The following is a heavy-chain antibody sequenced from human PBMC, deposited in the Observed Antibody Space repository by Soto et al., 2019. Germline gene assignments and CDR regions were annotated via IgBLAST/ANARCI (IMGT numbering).Heavy chain of an antibody. V-gene: IGHV4-39*01. CDR1: GASISSRDYY. D-gene: IGHD2-2*01. CDR3: GRVMIGTSRHTDSDY. J-gene: IGHJ4*02. CDR2: IDYNGVT. Sequence: SETLSLTCSVSGASISSRDYYWGWIRQTPGKGLEWIGNIDYNGVTYYNPSLKSRVTVSKATSKNQFSLKVASVTAADTAIYYCGRVMIGTSRHTDSDYWGQGTQVTV.